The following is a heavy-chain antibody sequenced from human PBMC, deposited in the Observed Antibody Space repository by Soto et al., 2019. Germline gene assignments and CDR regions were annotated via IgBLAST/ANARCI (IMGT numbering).Heavy chain of an antibody. J-gene: IGHJ5*02. CDR1: GGSISSGDYY. CDR3: ARRLEAFDP. CDR2: IYYSGST. V-gene: IGHV4-30-4*01. D-gene: IGHD5-12*01. Sequence: SETLPLTCTVSGGSISSGDYYRSWIRQPPGKGLEWIGYIYYSGSTYYNPSLKSRFTISVDTSKNQFSLQLSSVTAADTAVYYCARRLEAFDPWGQGTLVTVSS.